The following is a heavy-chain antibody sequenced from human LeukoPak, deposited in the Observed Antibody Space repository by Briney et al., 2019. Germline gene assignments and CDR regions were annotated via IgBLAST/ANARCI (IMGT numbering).Heavy chain of an antibody. CDR3: AKASFRLQQLVNS. V-gene: IGHV3-23*01. Sequence: GGTLRLSCAASGFTFSSYGMSWVRQAPGKGLEWVSAISGSGGSTYYADSVKGRFTIFRDNSKNTLYLQMNSLRAEDTAVYYCAKASFRLQQLVNSWGQGTLVTVSS. CDR1: GFTFSSYG. CDR2: ISGSGGST. D-gene: IGHD6-6*01. J-gene: IGHJ4*02.